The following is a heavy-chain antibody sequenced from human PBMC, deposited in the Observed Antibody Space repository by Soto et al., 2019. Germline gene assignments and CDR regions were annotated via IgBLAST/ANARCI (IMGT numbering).Heavy chain of an antibody. J-gene: IGHJ3*02. CDR2: ISAYNGNT. Sequence: QVQLVQSGAEVKKPGASVKVSCKASGYTFTSYGISWVRQAPGQGLEWMGWISAYNGNTNYAQKRQGRVTMTTDTSTSTAYMELRSLRSDDTAVYYCARDREAAVGATHDAFDIWGQGTMVTDSS. V-gene: IGHV1-18*04. CDR1: GYTFTSYG. D-gene: IGHD1-26*01. CDR3: ARDREAAVGATHDAFDI.